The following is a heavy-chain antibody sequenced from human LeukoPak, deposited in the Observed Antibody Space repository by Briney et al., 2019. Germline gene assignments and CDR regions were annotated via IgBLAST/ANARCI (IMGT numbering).Heavy chain of an antibody. V-gene: IGHV7-4-1*02. Sequence: GSVKVSCKASGYTFTTYAMNRERHAPGQGLEWMGWINTNTGNPTYAQGFTGRFVFSLDTSVSTAYLQISSLKAEDTAVYYCARAGYCNNGVCYRVYWGQGTLVTVSS. J-gene: IGHJ4*02. CDR2: INTNTGNP. CDR1: GYTFTTYA. CDR3: ARAGYCNNGVCYRVY. D-gene: IGHD2-8*01.